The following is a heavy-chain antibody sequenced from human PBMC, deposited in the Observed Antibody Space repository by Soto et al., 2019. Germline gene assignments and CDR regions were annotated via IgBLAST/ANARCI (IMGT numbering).Heavy chain of an antibody. CDR1: GFTFSSYA. J-gene: IGHJ4*02. V-gene: IGHV3-23*01. CDR2: ISGSGGST. D-gene: IGHD3-22*01. CDR3: AKVIKRHYYDSSGYYHNDY. Sequence: GGSLRLSCAASGFTFSSYAMSRVRQAPGKGLEWVSAISGSGGSTYYADSVKGRFTISRDNSKNTLYLQMNSLRAEDTAVYYCAKVIKRHYYDSSGYYHNDYWGQGTLVTVSS.